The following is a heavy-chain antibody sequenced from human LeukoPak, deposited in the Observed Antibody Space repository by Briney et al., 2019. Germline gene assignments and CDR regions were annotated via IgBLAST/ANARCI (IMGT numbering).Heavy chain of an antibody. V-gene: IGHV4-34*01. Sequence: SETLSLTCAVYGGSFSGCYWSWIRQPPGKGLEWIGEINHSGSTNYNPSLKSRVTISVDTSKNQFSLKLSSVTAADTAVYYCARGRLYYYGSGSYFTPWGQGTLVTASS. D-gene: IGHD3-10*01. CDR3: ARGRLYYYGSGSYFTP. CDR1: GGSFSGCY. CDR2: INHSGST. J-gene: IGHJ5*02.